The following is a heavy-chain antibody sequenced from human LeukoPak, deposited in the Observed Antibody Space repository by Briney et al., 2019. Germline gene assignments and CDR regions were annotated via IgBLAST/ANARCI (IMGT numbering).Heavy chain of an antibody. V-gene: IGHV1-2*02. J-gene: IGHJ4*02. D-gene: IGHD4-17*01. CDR1: GYTFTSYG. CDR2: INPNSGGT. Sequence: ASVKVSCKTSGYTFTSYGVSWVRQAPGQGLEWMGWINPNSGGTNYAQKLQGRVTMTRDTSISTAYMELSRLRSDDTAVYYCARYSTVTVYYFDYWGQGTLVTVSS. CDR3: ARYSTVTVYYFDY.